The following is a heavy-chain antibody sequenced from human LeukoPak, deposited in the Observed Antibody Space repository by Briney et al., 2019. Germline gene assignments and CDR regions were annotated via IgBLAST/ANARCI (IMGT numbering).Heavy chain of an antibody. CDR2: IYYSGST. CDR1: GGSISSYY. D-gene: IGHD1/OR15-1a*01. CDR3: ARRGTAKAFDY. Sequence: SETLSLTCTVSGGSISSYYWSWIRQPSGKGLEWIGYIYYSGSTNYNPSLKSRVTISVDTSKNQFSLKLSSVTAADTAVYYCARRGTAKAFDYWGQGTPVTVSS. J-gene: IGHJ4*02. V-gene: IGHV4-59*08.